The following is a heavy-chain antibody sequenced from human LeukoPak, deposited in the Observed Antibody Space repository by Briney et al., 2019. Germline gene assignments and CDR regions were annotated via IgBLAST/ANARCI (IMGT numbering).Heavy chain of an antibody. Sequence: GSSAKVSCKASGGTFSSYAISWVRQAPGQGLEWMGGIIPIFGTANYAQKFQGRVTITADESTSTAYMELSSLRSEDTAVYYCARMNYPYNWNDGEPDFDYWGQGTLVTVSS. J-gene: IGHJ4*02. CDR1: GGTFSSYA. D-gene: IGHD1-1*01. CDR3: ARMNYPYNWNDGEPDFDY. V-gene: IGHV1-69*01. CDR2: IIPIFGTA.